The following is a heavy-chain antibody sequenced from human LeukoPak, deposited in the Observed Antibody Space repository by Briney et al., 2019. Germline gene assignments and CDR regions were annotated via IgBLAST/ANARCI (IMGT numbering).Heavy chain of an antibody. V-gene: IGHV1-2*02. CDR3: ARVCSGGSCLDY. CDR1: GYTFTGYY. J-gene: IGHJ4*02. CDR2: MNPHSGGA. D-gene: IGHD2-15*01. Sequence: ASVKVSCKASGYTFTGYYMHWVRQAPGQGLEWMGWMNPHSGGADFAQNFQGRVTMTRSTSITTAYMELSSLTSEDTAVYYCARVCSGGSCLDYWDQGTLVTVYS.